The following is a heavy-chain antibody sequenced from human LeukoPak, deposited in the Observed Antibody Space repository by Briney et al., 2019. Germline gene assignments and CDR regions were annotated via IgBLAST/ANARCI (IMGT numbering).Heavy chain of an antibody. J-gene: IGHJ5*02. CDR2: IYYTGST. D-gene: IGHD4-11*01. Sequence: PSETLSLTCTVSGGSISTYYWNWIRQPPGKGLEFIGYIYYTGSTNYSPSLRSRVAISVDTSKNQFSLKLSSVTAADTAVYYCAKFATVTNPNWLDPWGQGTLVTVSS. V-gene: IGHV4-59*01. CDR1: GGSISTYY. CDR3: AKFATVTNPNWLDP.